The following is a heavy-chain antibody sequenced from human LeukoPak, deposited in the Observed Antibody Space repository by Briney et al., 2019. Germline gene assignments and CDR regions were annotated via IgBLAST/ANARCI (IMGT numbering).Heavy chain of an antibody. J-gene: IGHJ4*02. CDR3: ARNVLLWFGELSHFDY. V-gene: IGHV3-23*01. CDR2: ISGGRGST. CDR1: GFTFSSSA. D-gene: IGHD3-10*01. Sequence: PGGSLRLSCAASGFTFSSSAMTWVRQAPGKGLEWISGISGGRGSTYYADSVKGRFTISRDNSKNTLYLQMNSLRAEDTAVYYCARNVLLWFGELSHFDYWGQGTLVTVSS.